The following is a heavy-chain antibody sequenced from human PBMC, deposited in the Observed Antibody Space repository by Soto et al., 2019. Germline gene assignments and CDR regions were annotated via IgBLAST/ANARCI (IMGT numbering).Heavy chain of an antibody. J-gene: IGHJ5*02. CDR2: IYYSGST. V-gene: IGHV4-59*08. CDR1: GGSISSYY. CDR3: ARSFFGEGGYWDFWSGYAIGRFDP. D-gene: IGHD3-3*02. Sequence: SETLSLTCTVSGGSISSYYWSWIRQPPGKGLEWIGYIYYSGSTNYNPSLKSRVTISVDTSKNQFSLKLSSVTAADTAVYYCARSFFGEGGYWDFWSGYAIGRFDPWGQGTLVTVSS.